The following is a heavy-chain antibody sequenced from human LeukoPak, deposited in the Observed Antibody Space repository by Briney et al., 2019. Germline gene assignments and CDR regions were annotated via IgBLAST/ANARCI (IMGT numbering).Heavy chain of an antibody. J-gene: IGHJ4*02. V-gene: IGHV3-23*01. CDR1: GFTFSGYA. CDR3: AKARHYDFWSGEGNFDY. CDR2: ISGSGSST. D-gene: IGHD3-3*01. Sequence: GGSLRLSCAASGFTFSGYAMSWVRQAPGKGLEWVSAISGSGSSTYYADSVKGRFTISRDNSKNTLYLQVNSLRAEDTAVYYCAKARHYDFWSGEGNFDYWGQGTLVTVSS.